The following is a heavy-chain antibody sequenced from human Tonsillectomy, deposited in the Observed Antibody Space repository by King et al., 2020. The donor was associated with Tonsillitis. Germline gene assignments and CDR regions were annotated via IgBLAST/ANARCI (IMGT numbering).Heavy chain of an antibody. CDR2: IYTSGST. CDR3: ASEAGYYGSGATDY. Sequence: VQLQESGPGLVKPSETLSLTCTVSGGSISSYYWSWIRQPAGKGLEWIGRIYTSGSTNYNPSLKSRVTMSVDTSKNQFSLKLSSVTAADTAVYYCASEAGYYGSGATDYWGQGTLVTVSS. V-gene: IGHV4-4*07. CDR1: GGSISSYY. J-gene: IGHJ4*02. D-gene: IGHD3-10*01.